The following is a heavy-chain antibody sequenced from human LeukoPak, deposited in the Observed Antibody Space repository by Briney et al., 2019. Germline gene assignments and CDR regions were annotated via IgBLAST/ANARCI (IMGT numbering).Heavy chain of an antibody. V-gene: IGHV1-46*01. Sequence: ASVKVSCKASGYTFTSYYMHWVRQAPGQGLEWMGIINPSGGSTSYAQKFQGRVTMTRDTSTSTVYMELSSLRSEDTAVYYCARVGESTMVRGRSSGGWFDPWGQGTLVTVSS. CDR1: GYTFTSYY. CDR3: ARVGESTMVRGRSSGGWFDP. D-gene: IGHD3-10*01. CDR2: INPSGGST. J-gene: IGHJ5*02.